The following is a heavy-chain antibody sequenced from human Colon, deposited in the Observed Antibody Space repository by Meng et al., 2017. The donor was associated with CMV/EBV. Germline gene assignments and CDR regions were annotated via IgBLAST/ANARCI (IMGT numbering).Heavy chain of an antibody. J-gene: IGHJ6*02. CDR2: ISGGGTTT. CDR1: GFTFNVFA. V-gene: IGHV3-23*01. D-gene: IGHD4-11*01. CDR3: AKASSNFPYYSMDV. Sequence: GESLKISCAASGFTFNVFAINWVRQAPGKGLEWVSAISGGGTTTYYADSVKGRFTVSRDNSNNTVFLQLSSLRADDTALYYCAKASSNFPYYSMDVWGQGTPVTV.